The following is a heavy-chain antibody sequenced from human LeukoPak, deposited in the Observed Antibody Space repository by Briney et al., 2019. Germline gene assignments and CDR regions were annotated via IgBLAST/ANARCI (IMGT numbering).Heavy chain of an antibody. CDR1: GFTFSSYA. J-gene: IGHJ4*02. CDR2: ISSNGGST. Sequence: GSLRLSCSASGFTFSSYAMHWVRQAPGKGLEYVSAISSNGGSTYYADSVKGRFTISRDNSKNTLYLQMSSLRAEDTAVYYCVKEMGLRYFDWLSNYFDYWGQGALVTVSS. V-gene: IGHV3-64D*06. CDR3: VKEMGLRYFDWLSNYFDY. D-gene: IGHD3-9*01.